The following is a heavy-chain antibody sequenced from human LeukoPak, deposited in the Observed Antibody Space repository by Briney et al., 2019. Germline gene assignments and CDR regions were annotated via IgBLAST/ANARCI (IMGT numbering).Heavy chain of an antibody. D-gene: IGHD3-3*01. CDR1: GYTFTSYG. J-gene: IGHJ6*02. CDR2: ISAYNGNT. Sequence: GASVKVSCKASGYTFTSYGISWVRQAPGQGLEWMGCISAYNGNTNYAQKLQGRVTMTTDTSTSTAYMELRSLRSDDTAVYYCARDHLRYYDFWSGYSGGMDVWGQGTTVTVSS. CDR3: ARDHLRYYDFWSGYSGGMDV. V-gene: IGHV1-18*01.